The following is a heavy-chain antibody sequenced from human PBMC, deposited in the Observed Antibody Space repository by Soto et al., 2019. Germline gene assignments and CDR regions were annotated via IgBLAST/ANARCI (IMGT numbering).Heavy chain of an antibody. CDR1: GYTFTGYY. J-gene: IGHJ6*02. CDR3: AREDCSSTSCYEAGFFGMDV. CDR2: INPNRGGT. Sequence: ASVKVSCKASGYTFTGYYMHWVRQAPGQGLEWMGWINPNRGGTNYAQKFQGWVTMTRDTSISTAYMELSRLRSDDTAVYYCAREDCSSTSCYEAGFFGMDVWGQGTTVTVSS. V-gene: IGHV1-2*04. D-gene: IGHD2-2*01.